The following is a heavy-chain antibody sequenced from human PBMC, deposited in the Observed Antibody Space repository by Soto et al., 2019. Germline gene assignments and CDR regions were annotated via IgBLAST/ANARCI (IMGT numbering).Heavy chain of an antibody. V-gene: IGHV1-8*01. Sequence: ASVKVSCKASGYTFTSHDINWVRQATGQGLEWMGWMNPNSGNTGYAQKFQGRVTMTRNTSISTAYMELSSLRSEDTAVYYCARWDYGVYARIDYWGQGTLVTVST. CDR2: MNPNSGNT. D-gene: IGHD4-17*01. CDR3: ARWDYGVYARIDY. J-gene: IGHJ4*02. CDR1: GYTFTSHD.